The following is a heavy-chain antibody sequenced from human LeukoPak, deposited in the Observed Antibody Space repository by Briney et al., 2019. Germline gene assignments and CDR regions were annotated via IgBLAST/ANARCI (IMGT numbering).Heavy chain of an antibody. Sequence: PSETLSLTCTVSGGSISSSSYYWGWIRQPPGKGLEWIGSIYYSGSTYYNPSLKSRVTISVDTSKNQFSPKLSSVTAADTAVYYCAREDIVVVPAAMTGDYYYYYGMDVWGQGTTVTVSS. CDR3: AREDIVVVPAAMTGDYYYYYGMDV. CDR1: GGSISSSSYY. CDR2: IYYSGST. D-gene: IGHD2-2*01. J-gene: IGHJ6*02. V-gene: IGHV4-39*02.